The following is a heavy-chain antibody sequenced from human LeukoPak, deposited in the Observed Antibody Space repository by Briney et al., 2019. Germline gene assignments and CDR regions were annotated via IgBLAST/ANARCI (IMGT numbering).Heavy chain of an antibody. J-gene: IGHJ3*02. CDR1: GDSIRSSDYY. CDR2: ISDGGST. Sequence: SETLSLTCTVSGDSIRSSDYYWGCIRQSPGKGPEWIGTISDGGSTYYNPSLKSRIIISVDTSKNQFSLQLSSVTAADTAVYYCVRHCCSSPSKRTFDIWGQGTLVAVSS. CDR3: VRHCCSSPSKRTFDI. V-gene: IGHV4-39*01. D-gene: IGHD2-15*01.